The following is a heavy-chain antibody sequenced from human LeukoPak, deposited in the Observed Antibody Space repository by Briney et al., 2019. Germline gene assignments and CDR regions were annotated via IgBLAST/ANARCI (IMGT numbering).Heavy chain of an antibody. CDR3: ARTYCGGDCPPGDDAFDI. CDR2: ISSSSSYI. V-gene: IGHV3-21*01. Sequence: PGGSLRLSCAASGFTFSSYSMNWVRQAPGKGLEWLSSISSSSSYIYYADSVKGRFTISRDNAKNSLYLQMNSLRAEDTAVYYCARTYCGGDCPPGDDAFDIWGQGTMVTVSS. CDR1: GFTFSSYS. D-gene: IGHD2-21*02. J-gene: IGHJ3*02.